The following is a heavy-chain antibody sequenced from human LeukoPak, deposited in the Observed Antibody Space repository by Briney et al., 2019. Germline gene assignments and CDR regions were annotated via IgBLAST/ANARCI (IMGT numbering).Heavy chain of an antibody. CDR3: VRDSWFGY. V-gene: IGHV4-4*07. Sequence: SETLSLTGSVSGGSINNYYWSWIRQPAGKGLEWIGRIHTSGSTYYNPSLKSRVSMSVDTSKNQFSLKLSSVTAADTAVYYCVRDSWFGYWGQGTLVTVSS. CDR2: IHTSGST. J-gene: IGHJ4*02. CDR1: GGSINNYY.